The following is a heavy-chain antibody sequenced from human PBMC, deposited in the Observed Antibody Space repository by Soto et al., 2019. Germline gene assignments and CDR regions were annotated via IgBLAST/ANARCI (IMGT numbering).Heavy chain of an antibody. CDR2: INHSGST. J-gene: IGHJ4*02. V-gene: IGHV4-34*01. CDR1: GGSFSGYY. CDR3: ARGRVIDY. Sequence: QVQLQQWGAGLLKPSETLSLTCAVYGGSFSGYYWSWIRQPPGKGLEWIGEINHSGSTNYNPSLKSRVTISVDPSKNQFSLKLSSVTAADTAVYYCARGRVIDYWGQGTLVTVSS.